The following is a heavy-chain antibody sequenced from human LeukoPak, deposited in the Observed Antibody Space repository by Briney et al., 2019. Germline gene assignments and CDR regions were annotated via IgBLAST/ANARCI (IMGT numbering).Heavy chain of an antibody. CDR2: INPSGGST. CDR1: GYTFTGYY. D-gene: IGHD6-13*01. V-gene: IGHV1-46*01. J-gene: IGHJ4*02. Sequence: GASVKVSCKASGYTFTGYYMHWVRQAPGQGLEWMGIINPSGGSTSYAQKFQGRVTMTRDMSTSTVYMELSSLRSEDTAVYYCARERAAGTFPFDYWGQGTLVTVSS. CDR3: ARERAAGTFPFDY.